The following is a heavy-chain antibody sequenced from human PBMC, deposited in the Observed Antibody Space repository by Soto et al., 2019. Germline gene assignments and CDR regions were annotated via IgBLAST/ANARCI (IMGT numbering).Heavy chain of an antibody. CDR3: ARDPRQQLIIITDVDAFDI. D-gene: IGHD6-13*01. V-gene: IGHV1-18*01. J-gene: IGHJ3*02. CDR2: ISAYNGNT. Sequence: ASVKVSCKASGYTFTRYGISWVRQAPGQGLEWMGWISAYNGNTNYAQKLQGRVTMTTDTSTSTAYMELRSLRSDDTAVYYCARDPRQQLIIITDVDAFDIWGQGTMVTVSS. CDR1: GYTFTRYG.